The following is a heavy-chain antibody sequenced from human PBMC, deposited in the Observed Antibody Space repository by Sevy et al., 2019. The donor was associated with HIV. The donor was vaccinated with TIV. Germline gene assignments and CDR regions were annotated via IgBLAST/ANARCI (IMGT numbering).Heavy chain of an antibody. CDR2: IIPIFGTA. CDR3: AVWGYDFWSRYNAFDI. Sequence: ASVKVSCKASGGTFSSYAISWVRQAPGQGLEWMGGIIPIFGTANYVQKFQGRVTITADKSTSTAYMELSSLRSEDTAVYYCAVWGYDFWSRYNAFDIRGQGTMVTVSS. V-gene: IGHV1-69*06. J-gene: IGHJ3*02. CDR1: GGTFSSYA. D-gene: IGHD3-3*01.